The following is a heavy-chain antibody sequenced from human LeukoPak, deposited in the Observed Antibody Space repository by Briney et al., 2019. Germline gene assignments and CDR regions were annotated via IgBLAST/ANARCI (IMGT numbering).Heavy chain of an antibody. D-gene: IGHD5-24*01. CDR2: ISGSGGST. Sequence: GGSLRLSCAASGFTFSSNAMSWVRQAPGKGLEWVSAISGSGGSTYYADSVKGRFTISTDNSKNTLYLQMNSLRAENTAVYYCAKGGRWLQLFVLWGQGTLVTVSS. CDR3: AKGGRWLQLFVL. CDR1: GFTFSSNA. J-gene: IGHJ4*02. V-gene: IGHV3-23*01.